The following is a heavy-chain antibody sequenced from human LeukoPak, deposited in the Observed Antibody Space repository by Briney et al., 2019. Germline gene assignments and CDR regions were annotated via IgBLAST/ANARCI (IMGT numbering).Heavy chain of an antibody. CDR3: ARAPLYCSSTSWYEGYFDY. J-gene: IGHJ4*02. CDR2: IIRIFGTA. Sequence: EAAVQVSCQASGGTFSSYAISWVRPAPGQGLEWMGGIIRIFGTANYAQKFQGRVTIAADEHSSTAYMELSSLISEDTAVYYCARAPLYCSSTSWYEGYFDYWGQGTLVTVSS. CDR1: GGTFSSYA. D-gene: IGHD2-2*01. V-gene: IGHV1-69*13.